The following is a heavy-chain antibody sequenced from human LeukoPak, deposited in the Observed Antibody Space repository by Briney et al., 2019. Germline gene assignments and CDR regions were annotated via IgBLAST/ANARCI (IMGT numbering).Heavy chain of an antibody. CDR3: ARSENYDILTGYEDY. CDR2: ISVYNGIT. V-gene: IGHV1-18*01. Sequence: ASVKVSCKASGYTFISYGISWVRQAPGQGLEWMGWISVYNGITNYAQKLQGRVTMTTDTSTSTAYMELRSLRSDDTAVYYCARSENYDILTGYEDYWSQGTLVTVSS. J-gene: IGHJ4*02. CDR1: GYTFISYG. D-gene: IGHD3-9*01.